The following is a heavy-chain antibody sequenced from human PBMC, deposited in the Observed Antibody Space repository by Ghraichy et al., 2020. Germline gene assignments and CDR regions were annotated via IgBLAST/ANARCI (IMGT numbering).Heavy chain of an antibody. CDR2: INEDGTEK. Sequence: GGSLRLSCTASGFTFSSYWTSWVRQAPGKGLEWVANINEDGTEKYYVDSVKGRFTISRDNAKNSLFLQMNSLRVEDTAVYYCTRAYVRRNYFDYWGQGTLVTVSS. D-gene: IGHD2-21*01. CDR1: GFTFSSYW. J-gene: IGHJ4*02. CDR3: TRAYVRRNYFDY. V-gene: IGHV3-7*04.